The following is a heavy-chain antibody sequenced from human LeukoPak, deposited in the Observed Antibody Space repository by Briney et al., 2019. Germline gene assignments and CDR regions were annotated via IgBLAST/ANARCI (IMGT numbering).Heavy chain of an antibody. V-gene: IGHV3-7*01. CDR1: GFTFSHFW. CDR2: IKKTGSET. J-gene: IGHJ4*02. D-gene: IGHD2-15*01. CDR3: AREDGYCSGGNCYSYFDS. Sequence: GGSLRLSCAASGFTFSHFWMSWVRPAPGRGLEWVAYIKKTGSETYYVDSVKGRFTITRDNTRNQLFLQMYSLRAEDTALYFCAREDGYCSGGNCYSYFDSWGQATLVTVSS.